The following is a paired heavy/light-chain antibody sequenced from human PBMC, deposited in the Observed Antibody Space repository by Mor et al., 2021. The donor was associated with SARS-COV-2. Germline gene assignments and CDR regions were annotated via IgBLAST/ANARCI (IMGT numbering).Light chain of an antibody. V-gene: IGLV1-44*01. CDR1: SSNIGSNT. CDR3: STWDDSFSGRV. J-gene: IGLJ3*02. CDR2: SNK. Sequence: QSVLTQPPSASGTPGQRVTISCSGSSSNIGSNTVNWYQQLPGTAPKLLIYSNKQRPAGVPDRFSASKSGTSASLAISGLRSEDEADYYCSTWDDSFSGRVFGGGTKLTVL.
Heavy chain of an antibody. D-gene: IGHD1-26*01. CDR1: GYTFTTYG. J-gene: IGHJ4*02. CDR2: ISGLNGNT. Sequence: QVQLMQSGAEVKKPGASVKVSCTTSGYTFTTYGISWVRQAPGQGLEWMGWISGLNGNTNYAPKFRGRVSMTIDISTSTAYMELRRLRPDDTAVYFCARDLGAVPVPRVEFWGQGTLVTVTS. V-gene: IGHV1-18*01. CDR3: ARDLGAVPVPRVEF.